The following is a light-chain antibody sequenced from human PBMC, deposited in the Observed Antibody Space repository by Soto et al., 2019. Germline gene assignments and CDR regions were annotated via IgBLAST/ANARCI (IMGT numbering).Light chain of an antibody. V-gene: IGLV1-40*01. CDR2: GNN. CDR1: SSNVGTGYD. J-gene: IGLJ1*01. Sequence: QSVLTQPPSVSGAPGQRVTISCTGSSSNVGTGYDVHWYQQLPGTAPKRLMYGNNKRPSGVPDRFSGSESGTSASLAITGLQAEDEADYYCQSYDSSLNTYVFGTGTKLTVL. CDR3: QSYDSSLNTYV.